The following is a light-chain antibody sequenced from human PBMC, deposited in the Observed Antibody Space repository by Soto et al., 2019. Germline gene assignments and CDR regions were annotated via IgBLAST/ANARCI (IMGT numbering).Light chain of an antibody. CDR3: QQLNSYLT. J-gene: IGKJ2*01. CDR1: QGISSY. V-gene: IGKV1-9*01. Sequence: DIQLTQSPSFLSASVGDIVTITCRASQGISSYLAWYQQKPGKAPKLLIYAESTLQSGVPSSFSGSGSGTEFTLTISSLQPEDVATYYCQQLNSYLTFGQGTKLEIK. CDR2: AES.